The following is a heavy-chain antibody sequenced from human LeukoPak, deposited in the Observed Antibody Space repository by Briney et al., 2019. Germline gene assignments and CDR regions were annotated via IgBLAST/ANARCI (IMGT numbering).Heavy chain of an antibody. J-gene: IGHJ6*02. V-gene: IGHV3-30*18. CDR3: AKDGGYCSSTSCHYFYYYYGMDV. CDR1: GFTFSSYG. D-gene: IGHD2-2*01. CDR2: ISYDGSNK. Sequence: GRSLRLSCAASGFTFSSYGMHWVRQAPGKGLEWVAVISYDGSNKYYADSVKGRFTISRDNSKNTLYLQMNSLRAEDTAVYYCAKDGGYCSSTSCHYFYYYYGMDVWGQGTTVTVSS.